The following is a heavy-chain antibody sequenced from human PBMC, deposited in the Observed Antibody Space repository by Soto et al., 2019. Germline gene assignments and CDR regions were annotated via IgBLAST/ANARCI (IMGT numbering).Heavy chain of an antibody. Sequence: QITLKESGPTLVKPTQTLTLTCTFSGFSLSTSGVGVGWLRQPPGKALEWLALIYWDDDKRYSPSLKSRLTITKDTSKNQVVLTMTNMDPVDTATYYCAHTGGLLFLEWPDAFDIWGQGTMVTVSS. V-gene: IGHV2-5*02. CDR1: GFSLSTSGVG. D-gene: IGHD3-3*01. J-gene: IGHJ3*02. CDR3: AHTGGLLFLEWPDAFDI. CDR2: IYWDDDK.